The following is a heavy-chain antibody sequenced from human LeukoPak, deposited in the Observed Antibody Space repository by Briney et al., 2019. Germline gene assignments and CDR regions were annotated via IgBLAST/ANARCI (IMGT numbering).Heavy chain of an antibody. J-gene: IGHJ6*03. CDR3: ARLNSSSWYHYYYMDV. V-gene: IGHV4-59*01. CDR1: GGSITSYC. CDR2: IYHSGTT. D-gene: IGHD6-13*01. Sequence: SETLSLTCTVSGGSITSYCWTWFRQPPGKGLEWVGYIYHSGTTNYNPSLKSRVSISVDTSKTQFSLNLRSVTAADTAVYYCARLNSSSWYHYYYMDVWGKGTTVTVSS.